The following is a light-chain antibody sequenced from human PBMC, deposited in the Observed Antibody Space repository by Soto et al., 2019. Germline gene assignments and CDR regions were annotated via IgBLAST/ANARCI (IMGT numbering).Light chain of an antibody. CDR3: QQRASWPLT. J-gene: IGKJ4*01. CDR1: QSLGTS. CDR2: RAS. V-gene: IGKV3-11*01. Sequence: ILLTQSPATLSLSPGERAALSCWASQSLGTSLAWYQHRPGQAPRLLLYRASNSAAGIPVRFSGSGYGTGFTLTISSLEPEDFGTYYCQQRASWPLTFGGGTKVEI.